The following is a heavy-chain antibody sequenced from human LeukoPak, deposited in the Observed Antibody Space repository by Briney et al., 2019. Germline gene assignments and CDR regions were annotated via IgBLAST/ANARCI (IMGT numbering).Heavy chain of an antibody. CDR2: IIPILGIA. Sequence: SVRVSCKASGGTFSSYAISWVRQAPGQGLEWMGRIIPILGIANYAQKFQGRVTITADKSTSTAYMELSSLRSEDTAVYYCARGGGYNDYWGQGTLVTVSS. CDR3: ARGGGYNDY. V-gene: IGHV1-69*04. J-gene: IGHJ4*02. D-gene: IGHD5-24*01. CDR1: GGTFSSYA.